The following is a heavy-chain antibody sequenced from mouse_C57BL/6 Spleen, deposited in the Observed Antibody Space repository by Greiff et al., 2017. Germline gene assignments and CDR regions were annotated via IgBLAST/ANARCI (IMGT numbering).Heavy chain of an antibody. CDR1: GYTFTDYY. CDR2: INPNNGGT. Sequence: EVQLQQSGPELVKPGASVKISCKASGYTFTDYYMNWVKQSHGKSLEWIGDINPNNGGTSYNQKFKGKATLTVDKSSSTAYMELRSLTSEDSAVYYCAATVVAWDYWGQGTTLTVSS. V-gene: IGHV1-26*01. D-gene: IGHD1-1*01. J-gene: IGHJ2*01. CDR3: AATVVAWDY.